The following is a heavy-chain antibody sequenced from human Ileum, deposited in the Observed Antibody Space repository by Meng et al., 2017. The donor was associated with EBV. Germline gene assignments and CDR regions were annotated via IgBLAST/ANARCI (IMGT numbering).Heavy chain of an antibody. D-gene: IGHD1-26*01. Sequence: QSQLVQSGAAVKKPGDSVKVSCKASGYTFRNYGLSWLRQAPGQGLEWMGWISAYNGNTNYAQNLQGRVTMTTDTSTGTAYMEGRSLRSDDTAVYYCARAGNGGSYYFTYWGQGTLVTVSS. V-gene: IGHV1-18*01. CDR2: ISAYNGNT. CDR1: GYTFRNYG. J-gene: IGHJ4*02. CDR3: ARAGNGGSYYFTY.